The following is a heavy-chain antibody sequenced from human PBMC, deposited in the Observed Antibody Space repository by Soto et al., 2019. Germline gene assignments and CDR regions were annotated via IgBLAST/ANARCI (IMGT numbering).Heavy chain of an antibody. J-gene: IGHJ4*01. CDR1: GFSFKNYA. D-gene: IGHD3-10*01. V-gene: IGHV3-30-3*01. CDR2: ISHNDEPKI. CDR3: ARGVRAETYYNAFDY. Sequence: QVQLVESGGGVVQPGSSLRLSCAASGFSFKNYAFHWVRQAPGKGLEWVALISHNDEPKIFYADSVQGRFTISRDNFKNTVYLQMNSLRDEDTAVYHCARGVRAETYYNAFDYWAKEPKSPSPQ.